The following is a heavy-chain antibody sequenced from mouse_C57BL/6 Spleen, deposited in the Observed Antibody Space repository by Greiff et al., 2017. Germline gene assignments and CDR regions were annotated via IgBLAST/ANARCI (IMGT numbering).Heavy chain of an antibody. Sequence: VQLVESGAELVKPGASVKISCKASGYAFSSYWMNWVKQRPGKGLEWIGQIYPGDGDTNYNGKFKGKATLTADKSSSTAYMQLSSLTSEDSAVYCCARLGYDGPIDYWGQGTTLTVSS. V-gene: IGHV1-82*01. CDR3: ARLGYDGPIDY. J-gene: IGHJ2*01. CDR2: IYPGDGDT. D-gene: IGHD2-3*01. CDR1: GYAFSSYW.